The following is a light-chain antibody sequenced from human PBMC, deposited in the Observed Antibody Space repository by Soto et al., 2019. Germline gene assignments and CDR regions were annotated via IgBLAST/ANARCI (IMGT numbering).Light chain of an antibody. CDR2: GAS. CDR1: QGIAKD. CDR3: LQNYYSFRT. J-gene: IGKJ1*01. Sequence: AIQLTQSPSSLSASVGDRVTITCRASQGIAKDLGWYQQKPGKAPRLLIFGASFLQSGVPSRFSGSGSGTDFTLTINGLQPEDFATYHGLQNYYSFRTFGQGTKVEIK. V-gene: IGKV1-6*01.